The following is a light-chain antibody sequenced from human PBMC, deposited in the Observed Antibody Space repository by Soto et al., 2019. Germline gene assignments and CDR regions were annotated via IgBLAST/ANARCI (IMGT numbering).Light chain of an antibody. CDR3: LQYNSFPWT. V-gene: IGKV1-5*01. CDR2: DAS. Sequence: PSALSASVGDRVTITCRASQNISSWLAWYQQKPGKAPKSLIYDASSLESGVPSRFSGSGSGTEFTLAIASLQPEDFATYYCLQYNSFPWTFGQGTKVDIK. CDR1: QNISSW. J-gene: IGKJ1*01.